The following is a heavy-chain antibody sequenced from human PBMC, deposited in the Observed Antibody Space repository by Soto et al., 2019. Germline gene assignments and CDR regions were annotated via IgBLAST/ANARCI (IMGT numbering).Heavy chain of an antibody. CDR3: ARSYYYGSGSYYPETYYFDY. Sequence: GGSLRLSCAASGFTFISYSMNWVLQAPWKGLEWVSSSSSSSSYIYYADSVKGRFTISRDNAKNSLYLQMNSLRAEDTAVYYCARSYYYGSGSYYPETYYFDYWGQGTLVTVSS. V-gene: IGHV3-21*01. D-gene: IGHD3-10*01. CDR1: GFTFISYS. CDR2: SSSSSSYI. J-gene: IGHJ4*02.